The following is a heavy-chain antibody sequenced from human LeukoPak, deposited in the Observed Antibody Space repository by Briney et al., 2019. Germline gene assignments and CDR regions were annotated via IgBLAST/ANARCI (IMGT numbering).Heavy chain of an antibody. CDR2: ISYDGSNK. Sequence: GGSLRLSCAASGFTFSSYGMHWVRQAPGKGLEWVAVISYDGSNKYYADSVKGRFTISRDNSKNTLYLQMNSLRAEDTAVYYCAKTGKDCSGGSCYPEYPYYYYYGMDVWGQGTTVTVSS. CDR1: GFTFSSYG. J-gene: IGHJ6*02. D-gene: IGHD2-15*01. CDR3: AKTGKDCSGGSCYPEYPYYYYYGMDV. V-gene: IGHV3-30*18.